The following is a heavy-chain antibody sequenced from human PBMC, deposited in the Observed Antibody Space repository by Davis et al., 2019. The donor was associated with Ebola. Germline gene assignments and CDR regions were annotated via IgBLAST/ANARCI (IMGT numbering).Heavy chain of an antibody. J-gene: IGHJ5*02. CDR1: GFTFTGYY. Sequence: ASVKVSCKTSGFTFTGYYMHWVRQAPGQGLEWMGWISTYSSNTNYAQKLQGRVTMTTDTSTSTAYMELRSLRSDDTAVYYCARASTISAGGWFDPWGQGTLVTVSS. CDR3: ARASTISAGGWFDP. CDR2: ISTYSSNT. D-gene: IGHD6-13*01. V-gene: IGHV1-18*04.